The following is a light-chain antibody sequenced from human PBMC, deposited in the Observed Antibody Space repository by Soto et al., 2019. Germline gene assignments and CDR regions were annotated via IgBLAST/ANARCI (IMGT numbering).Light chain of an antibody. V-gene: IGKV3-20*01. CDR2: GAS. CDR3: HQYGHSPGLT. CDR1: QSVSSSD. J-gene: IGKJ4*01. Sequence: EIVLTQSPGTLSLSPGERATLSCRASQSVSSSDLAWYQQKPGQAPRLFIYGASNRATGIPDRFSGSGSGTDFTLTISRLEPEDFAVYYCHQYGHSPGLTFAGGTKVDIK.